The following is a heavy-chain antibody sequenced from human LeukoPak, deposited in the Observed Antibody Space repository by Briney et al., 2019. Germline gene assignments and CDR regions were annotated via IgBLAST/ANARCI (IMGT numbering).Heavy chain of an antibody. J-gene: IGHJ4*02. Sequence: SQTLSLTCTVSGGSISSGDYYWSWIRQPPGKGLEWIEYIYYSGSTYYNPSLKSRVTISVDTSKNQFSLKLSSVTAADTAVYYCARERINGGTGTYIFDYWGQGTLVTVSA. CDR3: ARERINGGTGTYIFDY. V-gene: IGHV4-30-4*01. CDR2: IYYSGST. CDR1: GGSISSGDYY. D-gene: IGHD3-10*01.